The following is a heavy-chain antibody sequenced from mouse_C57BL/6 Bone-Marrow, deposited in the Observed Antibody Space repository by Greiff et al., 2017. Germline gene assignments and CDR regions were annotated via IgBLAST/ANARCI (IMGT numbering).Heavy chain of an antibody. J-gene: IGHJ4*01. V-gene: IGHV1-56*01. CDR1: GYTFTSHW. Sequence: QVQLQQSGPELVRPGASVKISCKAPGYTFTSHWMQWVRQRPGQGLEWIGEIFPGSGSTYYNEKFKGKATLTVDTSSSTAYMQLSSLTSEDSAVYFCASYDYDDPFYYYAMDYWGQGTSVTVSS. D-gene: IGHD2-4*01. CDR3: ASYDYDDPFYYYAMDY. CDR2: IFPGSGST.